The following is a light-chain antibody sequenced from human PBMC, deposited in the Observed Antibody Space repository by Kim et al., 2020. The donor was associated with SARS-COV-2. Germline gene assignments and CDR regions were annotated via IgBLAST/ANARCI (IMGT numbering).Light chain of an antibody. CDR3: QTWGTGSWV. CDR1: SGHSSYA. CDR2: LNSDGSH. V-gene: IGLV4-69*01. J-gene: IGLJ3*02. Sequence: QPVLTQSPSASASLGASVKLTCTLSSGHSSYAIAWHQQQPEKGPRYLMKLNSDGSHSKGDGMPDRFSGSSSGAERYLTISSLQSEDEADYYCQTWGTGSWVFGGGTQLTVL.